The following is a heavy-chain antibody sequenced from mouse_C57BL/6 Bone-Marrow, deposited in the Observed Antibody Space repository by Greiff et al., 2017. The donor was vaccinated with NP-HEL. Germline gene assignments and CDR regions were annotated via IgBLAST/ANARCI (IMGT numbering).Heavy chain of an antibody. Sequence: EVHLVESGEGLVKPGGSLKLSCAASGFTFSSYAMSWVRQTPEKRLEWVAYISSGGDYIYYADTVKGRFTISRDNARNTLYLQMSSLKSEDTAMYYCTRPVTTVEGFAYWGQGTLVTVSA. CDR1: GFTFSSYA. V-gene: IGHV5-9-1*02. D-gene: IGHD1-1*01. J-gene: IGHJ3*01. CDR2: ISSGGDYI. CDR3: TRPVTTVEGFAY.